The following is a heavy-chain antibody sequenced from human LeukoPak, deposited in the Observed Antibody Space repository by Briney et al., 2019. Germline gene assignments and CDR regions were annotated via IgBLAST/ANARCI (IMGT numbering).Heavy chain of an antibody. CDR3: AKDHLLLWFGELLGTPPMDV. Sequence: PGGSLRLSCAASGFTFSSYWMSWVRQAPGKGLEWVANIKQDGSEKYYVDSVKGRFTISRDNAKNSLYLQMNSLGAEDTAVYYCAKDHLLLWFGELLGTPPMDVWGKGTTVTISS. J-gene: IGHJ6*03. CDR2: IKQDGSEK. D-gene: IGHD3-10*01. CDR1: GFTFSSYW. V-gene: IGHV3-7*03.